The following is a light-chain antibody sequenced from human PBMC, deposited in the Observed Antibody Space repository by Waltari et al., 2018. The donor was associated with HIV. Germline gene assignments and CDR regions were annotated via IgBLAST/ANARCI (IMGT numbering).Light chain of an antibody. CDR1: SGSVPTSYY. V-gene: IGLV8-61*01. CDR2: NTH. CDR3: VVYLGSGTWV. J-gene: IGLJ2*01. Sequence: QTVVTQEPSLSVSPGGTVNLTCGLSSGSVPTSYYPTWLQQTPGQTPRTLIFNTHTRSSGVPDRFSGSILGNQAALTIAGAQADDESDYYCVVYLGSGTWVFGGGTKLTVL.